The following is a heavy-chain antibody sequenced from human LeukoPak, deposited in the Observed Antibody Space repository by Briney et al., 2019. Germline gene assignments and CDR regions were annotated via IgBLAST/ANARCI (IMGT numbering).Heavy chain of an antibody. V-gene: IGHV4-4*02. Sequence: SGTLSLTCAVSGGSISSSNWWSWVRQPPGKGLEWMGEIYHGGSTNYNPSLKSRVAMSVDRSRNQFPLQLSSVTAADTAVYYCAKGEDHGSGTVHFASWGQGTLVTVSS. D-gene: IGHD3-10*01. CDR1: GGSISSSNW. J-gene: IGHJ4*02. CDR3: AKGEDHGSGTVHFAS. CDR2: IYHGGST.